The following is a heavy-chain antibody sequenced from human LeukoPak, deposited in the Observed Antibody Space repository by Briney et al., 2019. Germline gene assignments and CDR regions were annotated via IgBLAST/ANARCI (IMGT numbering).Heavy chain of an antibody. J-gene: IGHJ4*02. D-gene: IGHD6-19*01. CDR3: ARGSGWYSHFDY. Sequence: GGSLRLSCAASGFTFSSYDMHWVRQAPGKGLEWVALILYDGSNKNYADSVNGRSTISRDNAKNSLYLQMNSLRAEDTALYYCARGSGWYSHFDYWGQGTLVTVSS. CDR1: GFTFSSYD. CDR2: ILYDGSNK. V-gene: IGHV3-30*03.